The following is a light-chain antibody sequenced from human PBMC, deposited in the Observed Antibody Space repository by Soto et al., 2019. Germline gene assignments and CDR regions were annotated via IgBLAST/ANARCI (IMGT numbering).Light chain of an antibody. J-gene: IGLJ2*01. Sequence: QSALTQPASVSGSPGQSITISCTGTISDIGGYNYVSWYQQHPGKAPKLMIYDVSNRPSGVSYRFSGSKSGNTASLTISGLQDEDEADYYCSSYTSRSTLGVFGGGTKLTVL. CDR1: ISDIGGYNY. CDR3: SSYTSRSTLGV. V-gene: IGLV2-14*03. CDR2: DVS.